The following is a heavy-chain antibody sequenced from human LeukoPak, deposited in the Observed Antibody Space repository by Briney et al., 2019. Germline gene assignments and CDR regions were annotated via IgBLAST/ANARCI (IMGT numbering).Heavy chain of an antibody. Sequence: GESLKISCKGSGYSFTTYWIGWVRQMPGKGLEWMGIIYPGDSETRYSPSFQGQVTISGDKSITTAYLQWSSLKTSDTAMYYCARRYSGHDAFDIWGQGTMVTVSA. J-gene: IGHJ3*02. CDR1: GYSFTTYW. CDR2: IYPGDSET. D-gene: IGHD3-16*02. V-gene: IGHV5-51*01. CDR3: ARRYSGHDAFDI.